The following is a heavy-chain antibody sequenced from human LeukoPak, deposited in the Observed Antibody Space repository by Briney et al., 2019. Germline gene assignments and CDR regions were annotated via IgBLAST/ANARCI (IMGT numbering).Heavy chain of an antibody. V-gene: IGHV3-48*03. D-gene: IGHD3-10*01. Sequence: GGSLRLSCAASGFTLSSYELYWVSQAPGKGLEWVSYISSGGIIKYADSVKGQFTISRDDAKKSLYLQMNSLRAEDTAIYYCGAGRQFVGAFDIWGQGTLVTVSS. CDR3: GAGRQFVGAFDI. CDR2: ISSGGII. J-gene: IGHJ3*02. CDR1: GFTLSSYE.